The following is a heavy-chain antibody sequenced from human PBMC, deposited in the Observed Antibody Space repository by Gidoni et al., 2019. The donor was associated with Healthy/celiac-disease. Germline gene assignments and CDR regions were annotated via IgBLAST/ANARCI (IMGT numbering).Heavy chain of an antibody. V-gene: IGHV1-69*01. J-gene: IGHJ4*02. Sequence: VQLVQSGAEVKKPGSSVKFSCKPSGGTSSSYAISWVRQAPGQGLEWMGGIIPIFGTANYAQKFQGRVTITADESTSTAYMELSSLRSEDTAVYYCARDLGVRGYSGYVDYWGQGTLVTVSS. CDR3: ARDLGVRGYSGYVDY. CDR1: GGTSSSYA. D-gene: IGHD5-12*01. CDR2: IIPIFGTA.